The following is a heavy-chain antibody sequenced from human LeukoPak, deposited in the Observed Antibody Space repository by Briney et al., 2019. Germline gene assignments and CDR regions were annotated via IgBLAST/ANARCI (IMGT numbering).Heavy chain of an antibody. CDR3: ARVSEWESNDAFDI. CDR1: GGSISSGGYY. V-gene: IGHV4-30-2*01. Sequence: PSQTLSFTCTVSGGSISSGGYYWSWIRQPPGKGLEWIGYIYHSGSTYYNPSLKSRVTISVDRSKNQFSLKLSSVTAADTAVYYCARVSEWESNDAFDIWGQGTMVTVSS. D-gene: IGHD1-26*01. J-gene: IGHJ3*02. CDR2: IYHSGST.